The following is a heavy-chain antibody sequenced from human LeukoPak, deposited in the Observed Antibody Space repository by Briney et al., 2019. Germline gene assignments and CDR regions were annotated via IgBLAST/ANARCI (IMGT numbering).Heavy chain of an antibody. J-gene: IGHJ4*02. CDR2: IYYSGST. CDR3: AREFSDY. Sequence: SDTLSLTCTVSGGSISSSSYYWAWIRQPPGKGLEWIGSIYYSGSTYYNPSLKSRVTISVDTSKNQFSLKLSSVTAADTAVYYCAREFSDYWGQGTLVTVSS. CDR1: GGSISSSSYY. D-gene: IGHD3-10*01. V-gene: IGHV4-39*01.